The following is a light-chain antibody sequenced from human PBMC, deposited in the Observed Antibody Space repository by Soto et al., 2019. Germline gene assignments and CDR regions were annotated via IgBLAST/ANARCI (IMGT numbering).Light chain of an antibody. CDR1: SSDVGSYNL. CDR2: EGS. CDR3: CSYAGRITYV. Sequence: QSALTQPASVSGSPGQSIPISCTGTSSDVGSYNLVSWYQLHPGKAPKLMIYEGSKRPSGVSNRFSGSKSGNTASLTISGLQAEDEADYYCCSYAGRITYVFGTGTRSPS. J-gene: IGLJ1*01. V-gene: IGLV2-23*01.